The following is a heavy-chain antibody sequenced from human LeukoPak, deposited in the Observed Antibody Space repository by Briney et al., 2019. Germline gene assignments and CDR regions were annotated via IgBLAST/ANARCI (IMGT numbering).Heavy chain of an antibody. Sequence: GGSLRLSCAASGFTLSSYAMSWVRQAPGKGLEWVSAISGSGGSTYYADSVKGRFTISRDSSKNTLYLQMNSLRAEDTAVYYCAGYNCSSTRCYTGGFDYWGQGTLVTVSS. J-gene: IGHJ4*02. CDR2: ISGSGGST. D-gene: IGHD2-2*02. V-gene: IGHV3-23*01. CDR1: GFTLSSYA. CDR3: AGYNCSSTRCYTGGFDY.